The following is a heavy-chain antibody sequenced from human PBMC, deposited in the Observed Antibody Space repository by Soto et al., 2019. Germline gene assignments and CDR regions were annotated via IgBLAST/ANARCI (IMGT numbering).Heavy chain of an antibody. D-gene: IGHD3-16*01. J-gene: IGHJ3*01. CDR2: MFHTGTT. CDR1: GDSITTSF. Sequence: QVQLQESGPGLVKPSETLSLTCTVSGDSITTSFWGWIRQPPGKGLEWIGYMFHTGTTKYNPSLESRVTLSVDTSKNQFSLNLSSVTAADTAGYFCARFGRGGFAPWGQGTMVSVSS. CDR3: ARFGRGGFAP. V-gene: IGHV4-59*12.